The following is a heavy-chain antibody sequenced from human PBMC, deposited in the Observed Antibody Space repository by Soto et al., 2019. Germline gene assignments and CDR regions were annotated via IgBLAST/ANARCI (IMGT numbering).Heavy chain of an antibody. V-gene: IGHV3-23*01. CDR1: GFTFSSFA. Sequence: GGSLRLSCAASGFTFSSFAMSWVRQAPGKGLDWVSAISGSGGSTYSADSVKGRFTISRDNAKNSLYLQMNSLRAEDTAVYYCARDSFADYWGQGALVTVSS. D-gene: IGHD3-10*01. J-gene: IGHJ4*02. CDR3: ARDSFADY. CDR2: ISGSGGST.